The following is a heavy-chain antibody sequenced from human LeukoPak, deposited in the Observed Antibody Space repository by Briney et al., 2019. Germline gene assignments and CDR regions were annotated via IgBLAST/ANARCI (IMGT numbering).Heavy chain of an antibody. CDR3: ARAEGIYDSSSLDY. V-gene: IGHV4-31*03. CDR1: GGSISSGGYY. J-gene: IGHJ4*02. CDR2: TYYSGST. Sequence: SETLSLTCTVSGGSISSGGYYWSWIRQHPGKGLEWIGYTYYSGSTYYNPSLKSRVTISVDKSKNQFSLKLSSVTAADTAVYYCARAEGIYDSSSLDYWGQGTLVTVSS. D-gene: IGHD3-22*01.